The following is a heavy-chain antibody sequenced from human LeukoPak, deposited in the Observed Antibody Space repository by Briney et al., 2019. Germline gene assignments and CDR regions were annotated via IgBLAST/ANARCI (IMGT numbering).Heavy chain of an antibody. CDR1: GYTFTGYY. V-gene: IGHV1-2*06. J-gene: IGHJ4*02. D-gene: IGHD3-22*01. CDR3: AKVLDSSGYYSHY. CDR2: INPNSGGT. Sequence: ASVKVSCKASGYTFTGYYMHWVRQAPGQGLEWMGRINPNSGGTSYAQKFQGRVTMTRDTSISTAYMERSRLRSDDTAVYYCAKVLDSSGYYSHYWGQGTLVTVSS.